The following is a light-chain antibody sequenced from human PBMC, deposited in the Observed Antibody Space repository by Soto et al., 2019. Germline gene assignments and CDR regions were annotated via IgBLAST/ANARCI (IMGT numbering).Light chain of an antibody. Sequence: QSVLTQSPSASASLGASVKVTCTLSSEHRSYAIAWHQQQPEKGPRYLMKVNGDGSHNKGDGIPDRFSGSSSGAERYLTISSLQSEDEADYHCQTWGSGPVVFGGGTQLTVL. CDR3: QTWGSGPVV. CDR1: SEHRSYA. CDR2: VNGDGSH. V-gene: IGLV4-69*01. J-gene: IGLJ2*01.